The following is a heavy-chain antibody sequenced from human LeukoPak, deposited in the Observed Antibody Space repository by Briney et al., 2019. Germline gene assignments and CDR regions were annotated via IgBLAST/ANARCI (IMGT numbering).Heavy chain of an antibody. CDR3: ARSGTVTTGGYYMDV. CDR1: GFTFSSYW. D-gene: IGHD4-17*01. J-gene: IGHJ6*03. Sequence: GGSLRLSCAASGFTFSSYWMHWVRQAPGKGLVWVSRINSDGSSTRYADSVKGRFTISRDNAKNTLYLQMSSLRAEDTAVYYCARSGTVTTGGYYMDVWGKGTTVTISS. V-gene: IGHV3-74*01. CDR2: INSDGSST.